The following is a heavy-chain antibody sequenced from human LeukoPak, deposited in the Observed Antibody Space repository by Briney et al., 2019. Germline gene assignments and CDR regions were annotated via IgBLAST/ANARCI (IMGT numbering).Heavy chain of an antibody. CDR2: INPNSGGT. Sequence: ASVKVSCKASGYTFTGYYMHWVRQAPGQGLEWMGWINPNSGGTNYAQKFQGRVTMTRDTSISTAYMELSRLRSDDTAVYYCARAQVVYDSSLPPTGFDYWGQGTLVTVSS. V-gene: IGHV1-2*02. J-gene: IGHJ4*02. CDR3: ARAQVVYDSSLPPTGFDY. D-gene: IGHD3-22*01. CDR1: GYTFTGYY.